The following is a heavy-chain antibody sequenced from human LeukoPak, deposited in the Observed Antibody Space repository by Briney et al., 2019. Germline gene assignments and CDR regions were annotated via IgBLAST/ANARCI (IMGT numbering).Heavy chain of an antibody. D-gene: IGHD3-22*01. Sequence: GGSLRLSCAVSGFTVSRYYMSWVRQAPGKGLEWVSIIYSGDNTYYADSVKGRFTISRDNSKNTLYLQMNSLRVEDTAVYYCARLRTYYYDSSGYYEDWYFDLWGRGTLVTVSS. CDR2: IYSGDNT. J-gene: IGHJ2*01. CDR3: ARLRTYYYDSSGYYEDWYFDL. CDR1: GFTVSRYY. V-gene: IGHV3-66*04.